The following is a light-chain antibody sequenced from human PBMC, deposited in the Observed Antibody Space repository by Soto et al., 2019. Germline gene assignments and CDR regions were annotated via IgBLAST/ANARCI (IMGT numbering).Light chain of an antibody. V-gene: IGKV1-6*01. J-gene: IGKJ2*01. CDR3: LQDAGYPYT. CDR1: QGIGSE. CDR2: AVS. Sequence: IQMTQSPSSLSASVGDRVIITCRASQGIGSELGWYQQKPGKAPKLLIYAVSYLKTGVPSRFSGRKSGTEFTLTISRLQPEDSATYCCLQDAGYPYTFGQGTKLEI.